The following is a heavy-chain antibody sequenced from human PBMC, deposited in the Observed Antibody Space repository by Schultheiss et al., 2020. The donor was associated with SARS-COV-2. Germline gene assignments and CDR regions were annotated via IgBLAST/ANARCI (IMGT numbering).Heavy chain of an antibody. D-gene: IGHD3-3*01. CDR3: AKKDYDFWSGYIE. CDR2: ISSSSSTI. V-gene: IGHV3-48*01. CDR1: GFTFSSYS. Sequence: GGSLRLSCAASGFTFSSYSMNWVRQAPGKGLEWVSSISSSSSTIYYADSVKGRFTISRDNSKNTLYLQMNSLRAEDTAVYYCAKKDYDFWSGYIEWGQGTLVTVSS. J-gene: IGHJ4*02.